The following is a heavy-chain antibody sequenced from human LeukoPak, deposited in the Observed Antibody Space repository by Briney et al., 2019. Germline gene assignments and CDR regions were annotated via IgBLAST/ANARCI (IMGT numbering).Heavy chain of an antibody. V-gene: IGHV3-9*01. CDR2: ISWNSGSI. Sequence: GGSLRLSCAASGFTFDDYAMHWVRQAPGKGLEWVSGISWNSGSIGYADSVKGRFTISRDNAKNSLYLQMNSLRAEDTALYYCAKDNAYDSSGGDAFDIWGQGTMVTVSS. CDR1: GFTFDDYA. CDR3: AKDNAYDSSGGDAFDI. D-gene: IGHD3-22*01. J-gene: IGHJ3*02.